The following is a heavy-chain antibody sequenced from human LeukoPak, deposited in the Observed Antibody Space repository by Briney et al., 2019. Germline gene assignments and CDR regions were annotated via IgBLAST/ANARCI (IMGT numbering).Heavy chain of an antibody. V-gene: IGHV3-30*18. CDR3: AKDVNPAVRGYFDY. Sequence: PGGSLRLSCAASGFTFSSYGMHWVRQAPGKGLEWVAVISYDGSNKYYADSVKGRFTISRDNSKNTLYLQMNSLRAEDTAVYYCAKDVNPAVRGYFDYWGQGTLVTVSS. CDR1: GFTFSSYG. J-gene: IGHJ4*02. CDR2: ISYDGSNK. D-gene: IGHD4-11*01.